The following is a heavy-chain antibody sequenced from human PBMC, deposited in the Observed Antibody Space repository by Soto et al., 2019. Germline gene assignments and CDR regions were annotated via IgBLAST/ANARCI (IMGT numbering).Heavy chain of an antibody. J-gene: IGHJ4*02. CDR1: GGSISSGDYY. CDR2: IYYSGST. Sequence: PSETLSLTCTVSGGSISSGDYYWIWIRQPPGKGLEWIGYIYYSGSTYYNPSLKSRVTISVDTSKNQFSLKLSSAAAADTAVYYCARVLRFLECLDYWGQGTLVTVSS. D-gene: IGHD3-3*01. CDR3: ARVLRFLECLDY. V-gene: IGHV4-30-4*01.